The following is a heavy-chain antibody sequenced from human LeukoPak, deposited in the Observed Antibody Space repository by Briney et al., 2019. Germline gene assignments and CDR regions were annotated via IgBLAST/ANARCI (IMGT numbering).Heavy chain of an antibody. Sequence: GGSLRLSCAASGFTFSNYAMTWVRQAPGQGLEWVSVFSGTGPSTYYADSVKGRFTIFRDNSKNTLNLQMNSLGVEDTAVYYCAKMGSSVVNYYGMDVWGQGTTVTVSS. CDR3: AKMGSSVVNYYGMDV. J-gene: IGHJ6*02. CDR2: FSGTGPST. V-gene: IGHV3-23*01. D-gene: IGHD4-23*01. CDR1: GFTFSNYA.